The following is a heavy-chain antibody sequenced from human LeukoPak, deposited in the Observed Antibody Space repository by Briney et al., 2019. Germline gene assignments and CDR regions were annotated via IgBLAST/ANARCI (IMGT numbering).Heavy chain of an antibody. V-gene: IGHV4-39*07. D-gene: IGHD3-10*01. CDR2: IYYSGST. J-gene: IGHJ6*03. Sequence: PSETLSLTCTVSGASISGTDYYWGWVRQPPRKGLEWIGNIYYSGSTNYNPSLKSRVTISVDTSKNQFSLKLSSVTAADTAVYYCARLSYGSGSYNPYYYYYMDVWGKGTTVTISS. CDR3: ARLSYGSGSYNPYYYYYMDV. CDR1: GASISGTDYY.